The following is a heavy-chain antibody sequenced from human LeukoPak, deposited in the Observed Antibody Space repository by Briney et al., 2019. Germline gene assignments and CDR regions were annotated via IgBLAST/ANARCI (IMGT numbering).Heavy chain of an antibody. CDR1: GFTFSDYW. J-gene: IGHJ3*02. V-gene: IGHV3-21*01. Sequence: GGSLRLSCAASGFTFSDYWMTWVRKAPGKGLEWVSSISSSSSYIYYADSVKGRFTISRDNAKNSLYLQMNSLRAEDTAVYYCARDTTTTVGAFDIWGQGTMVTVSS. CDR3: ARDTTTTVGAFDI. CDR2: ISSSSSYI. D-gene: IGHD4-23*01.